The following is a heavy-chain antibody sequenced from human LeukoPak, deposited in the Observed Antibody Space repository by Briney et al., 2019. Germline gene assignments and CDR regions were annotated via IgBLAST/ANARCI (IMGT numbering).Heavy chain of an antibody. CDR2: INSDGSST. V-gene: IGHV3-74*01. CDR1: GFTFSSYW. Sequence: GGSLRLSCAASGFTFSSYWMHWVRQAPGKGLVWVSRINSDGSSTSHADSVKGRFTISRDNAKNTLYLQMNSLRAEDTAVYYCARVKDYYDSSGYYLYWGQGTLVTVSS. CDR3: ARVKDYYDSSGYYLY. D-gene: IGHD3-22*01. J-gene: IGHJ4*02.